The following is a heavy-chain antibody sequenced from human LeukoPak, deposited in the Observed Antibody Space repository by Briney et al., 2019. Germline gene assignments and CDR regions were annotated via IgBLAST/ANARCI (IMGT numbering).Heavy chain of an antibody. V-gene: IGHV3-48*01. CDR3: ARGIVPYYFDY. J-gene: IGHJ4*02. D-gene: IGHD3-16*02. CDR1: GFTFSSYS. Sequence: GGSLRLSCAASGFTFSSYSMNWVRQAPGKGLEWVSYISSSSSTIYYADSVKGRFTISRDNAKNSLYLQMNSLRAEDTAVYYCARGIVPYYFDYWGQGTLVTVSS. CDR2: ISSSSSTI.